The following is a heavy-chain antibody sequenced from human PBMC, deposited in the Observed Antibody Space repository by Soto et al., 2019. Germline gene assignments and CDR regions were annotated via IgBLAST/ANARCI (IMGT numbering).Heavy chain of an antibody. CDR3: ATSRINMIRGVFYYGLDV. D-gene: IGHD3-10*01. CDR1: GYTFTKYD. Sequence: QEQLEQSGAEVKKPGASVKVSCKASGYTFTKYDFNWVRQATGQGLEWMGWVNPISANTETAQNFQGRVSLTMNTSTSTAFMELSSLRSGDTAVYYCATSRINMIRGVFYYGLDVWGHGTTLTVSS. CDR2: VNPISANT. V-gene: IGHV1-8*01. J-gene: IGHJ6*02.